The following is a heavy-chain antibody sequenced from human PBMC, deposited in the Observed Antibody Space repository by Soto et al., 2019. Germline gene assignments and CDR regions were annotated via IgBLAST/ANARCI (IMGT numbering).Heavy chain of an antibody. CDR3: ARDPGVTNYYFDY. CDR2: IWYDGSKQ. J-gene: IGHJ4*02. Sequence: QVQLVESGGGVVQPGTSLRLSCAPSGFTFSSYGMHWVRQAPGKGLEWVAVIWYDGSKQYYADSVKGRFTISRDNSKNTLYLQMNSLSAEATAVYYCARDPGVTNYYFDYWGQGTLVTVSS. V-gene: IGHV3-33*01. D-gene: IGHD3-3*01. CDR1: GFTFSSYG.